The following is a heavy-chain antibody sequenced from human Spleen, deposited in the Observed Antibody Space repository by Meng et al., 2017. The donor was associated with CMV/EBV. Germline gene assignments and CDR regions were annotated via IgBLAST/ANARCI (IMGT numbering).Heavy chain of an antibody. J-gene: IGHJ4*02. CDR2: ISWNSGSI. V-gene: IGHV3-9*03. CDR3: ARVGLLSYYFDY. CDR1: GFTFDDYA. D-gene: IGHD3-10*01. Sequence: SLKISCAASGFTFDDYAMHWVRQAPGKGLEWVSGISWNSGSIGYADSVKGRFTISRDNAKNSLYLQMNSLRAEDMALYYCARVGLLSYYFDYWGQGALVTVSS.